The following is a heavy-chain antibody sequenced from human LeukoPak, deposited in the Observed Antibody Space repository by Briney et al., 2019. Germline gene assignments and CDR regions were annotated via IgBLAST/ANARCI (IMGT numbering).Heavy chain of an antibody. V-gene: IGHV3-7*01. D-gene: IGHD4-23*01. CDR3: ARDESGGYYVY. CDR2: IKQDGSMT. Sequence: PGGSLSLSCAVSGFTLSNYWMSWVRQAPGRGLEWVANIKQDGSMTQYADSVRGRFTISRDNAKSSVYLQMSSLKAEDSAIYYCARDESGGYYVYWGQGTLVTVSS. CDR1: GFTLSNYW. J-gene: IGHJ4*02.